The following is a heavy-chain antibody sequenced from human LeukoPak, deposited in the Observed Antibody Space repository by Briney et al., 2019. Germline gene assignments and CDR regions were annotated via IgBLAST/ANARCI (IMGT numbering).Heavy chain of an antibody. CDR3: ARGVDTAMVLNYYYCMDV. CDR2: MNPNSGNT. Sequence: PSVKVSCKASGYTFTNYDINWVRQATGQGLEWMGWMNPNSGNTGYAQKFQGRVTITRNTSISTAYMELSSLRSEDTAVYYCARGVDTAMVLNYYYCMDVWGKGTTVTVSS. V-gene: IGHV1-8*03. J-gene: IGHJ6*03. CDR1: GYTFTNYD. D-gene: IGHD5-18*01.